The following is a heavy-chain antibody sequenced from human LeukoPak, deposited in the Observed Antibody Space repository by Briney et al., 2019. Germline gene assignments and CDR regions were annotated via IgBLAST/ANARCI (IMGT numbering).Heavy chain of an antibody. Sequence: ASVKVSCKASGYTFTGYYMHWVRQAPGQGLEWMGWISAYNGKANYAQRLQGRVTMTTDTSTSTAYMELRSLRSDDTAVYYCARADIVLVAAALYGMDVWGQGTTVTVSS. J-gene: IGHJ6*02. V-gene: IGHV1-18*04. D-gene: IGHD2-2*01. CDR2: ISAYNGKA. CDR1: GYTFTGYY. CDR3: ARADIVLVAAALYGMDV.